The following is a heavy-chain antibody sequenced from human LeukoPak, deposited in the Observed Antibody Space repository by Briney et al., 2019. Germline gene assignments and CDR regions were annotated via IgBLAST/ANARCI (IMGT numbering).Heavy chain of an antibody. CDR2: ISAYNGNT. V-gene: IGHV1-18*01. CDR3: ARDVAAAATYYYGMDV. J-gene: IGHJ6*02. Sequence: ASVKVSCKASGYTFTSYGISWVRQAPGQGLEWMGWISAYNGNTNYAQKLRGRVTMTTDTSTSTAYMELRSLRSDDTAVYYCARDVAAAATYYYGMDVWGQGTTVTVSS. CDR1: GYTFTSYG. D-gene: IGHD6-13*01.